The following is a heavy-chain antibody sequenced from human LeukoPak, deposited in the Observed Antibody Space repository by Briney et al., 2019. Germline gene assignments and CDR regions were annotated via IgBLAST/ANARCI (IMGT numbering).Heavy chain of an antibody. V-gene: IGHV3-48*01. CDR1: GFTFSSYS. CDR3: ARDGDSSGWYYYYYYGMDV. CDR2: ISSSSSTI. Sequence: GGSLRLSCAASGFTFSSYSMNWVRQAPGKGLEWVSSISSSSSTIYYADSVKGRFTISRDNAKNSLYLQMNSLRAEDTAVYYCARDGDSSGWYYYYYYGMDVRGQGTTVTVSS. D-gene: IGHD6-19*01. J-gene: IGHJ6*02.